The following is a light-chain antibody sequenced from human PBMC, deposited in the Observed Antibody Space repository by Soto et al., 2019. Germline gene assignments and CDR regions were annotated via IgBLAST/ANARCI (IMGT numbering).Light chain of an antibody. V-gene: IGKV3D-15*01. Sequence: EILLRQSPPTLSLPPRERATLSCRAIQSVTSNYLAWYQQNPGQAPGLLIYDTSTRASGVPARFSGSGSGTECTLTISSLQSEDFAVYYCQQYNNWPPITFGQGRRLEIK. CDR1: QSVTSNY. J-gene: IGKJ5*01. CDR2: DTS. CDR3: QQYNNWPPIT.